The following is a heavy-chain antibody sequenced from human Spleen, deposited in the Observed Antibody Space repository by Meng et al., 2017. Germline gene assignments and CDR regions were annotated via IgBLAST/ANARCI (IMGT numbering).Heavy chain of an antibody. CDR2: ISRSASTI. D-gene: IGHD3-10*01. CDR3: ARDFTSLWFGDLNPRYFDL. Sequence: GGSLRLSCEASGFTFSDYYMTWVRQAPGKGLECISYISRSASTIYYTDSVKGRFTISRDNAKKSLYLQMNSLRAEDTAVYYCARDFTSLWFGDLNPRYFDLWGRGTLVTVSS. J-gene: IGHJ2*01. V-gene: IGHV3-11*04. CDR1: GFTFSDYY.